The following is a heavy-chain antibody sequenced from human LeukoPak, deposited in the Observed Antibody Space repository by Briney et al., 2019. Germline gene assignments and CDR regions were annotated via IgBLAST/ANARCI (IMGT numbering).Heavy chain of an antibody. V-gene: IGHV3-21*01. CDR3: GRCILSSLIVDDY. Sequence: GGSLRLSCAASGFTFSNYAMNWVRQVPGKGPEWVSGISGTGTNIQYADSVKGRFTISRDNAKNSLYLQMNSLRAEDTAVYYCGRCILSSLIVDDYWGQRTLVTVSS. D-gene: IGHD2-2*01. J-gene: IGHJ4*02. CDR2: ISGTGTNI. CDR1: GFTFSNYA.